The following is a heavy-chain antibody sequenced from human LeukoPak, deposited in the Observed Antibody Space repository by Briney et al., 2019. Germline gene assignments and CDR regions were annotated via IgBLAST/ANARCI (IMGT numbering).Heavy chain of an antibody. D-gene: IGHD4-23*01. CDR1: GGSFSGYY. CDR2: INHSGST. J-gene: IGHJ3*02. Sequence: PSETLSLTCAVYGGSFSGYYWSWIRQPPGKGLEWIGEINHSGSTNYNPSLKSRVTISVDTSKKQFSLKLSSVAAADTAVYYCARVRWFPRAFDIWGQGTMVTVSS. V-gene: IGHV4-34*01. CDR3: ARVRWFPRAFDI.